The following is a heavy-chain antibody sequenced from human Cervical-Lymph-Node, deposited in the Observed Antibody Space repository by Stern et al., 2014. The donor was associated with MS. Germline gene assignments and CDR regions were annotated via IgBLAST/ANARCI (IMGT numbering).Heavy chain of an antibody. D-gene: IGHD2-15*01. CDR1: GYTFTSYG. CDR2: ISAYNGNT. CDR3: ARGLLGSENAFDI. J-gene: IGHJ3*02. Sequence: QVQLGQSGSEVKKPGASVKVSCKGSGYTFTSYGISCGRQVPGQALEWMGWISAYNGNTIYAQKLQGRVTMTTDTSTSTAYMELRSLRSDDTAVYYCARGLLGSENAFDIWGQGTMVTVSS. V-gene: IGHV1-18*01.